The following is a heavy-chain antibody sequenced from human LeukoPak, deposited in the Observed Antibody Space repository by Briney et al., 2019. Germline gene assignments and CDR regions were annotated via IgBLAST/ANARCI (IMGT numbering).Heavy chain of an antibody. J-gene: IGHJ4*02. CDR2: ISVYNGNP. Sequence: ASVKVPCKASGYTFSSYAISWVRQAPGQGLEWMGWISVYNGNPNYAQKFQDRVIMTTDTSTSTAYMELRSLRSDDTAVYYCARDQYDSVWGSHRPYFDCWGQGTLITVSS. CDR1: GYTFSSYA. V-gene: IGHV1-18*01. CDR3: ARDQYDSVWGSHRPYFDC. D-gene: IGHD3-16*02.